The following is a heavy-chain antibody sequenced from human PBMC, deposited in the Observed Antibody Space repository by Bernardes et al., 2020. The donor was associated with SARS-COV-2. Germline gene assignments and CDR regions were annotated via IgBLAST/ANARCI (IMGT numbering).Heavy chain of an antibody. Sequence: VKVSCRASGYTFTDYYMHWVRQAPGPGLEWLGWINPKTGGTNYAQKFQGWVTLTRDTSMSTAYMEVSRLRSDDTAVYYCARETGDRGERYFDYWGQGTLVTVSS. CDR1: GYTFTDYY. V-gene: IGHV1-2*04. D-gene: IGHD7-27*01. CDR3: ARETGDRGERYFDY. CDR2: INPKTGGT. J-gene: IGHJ4*02.